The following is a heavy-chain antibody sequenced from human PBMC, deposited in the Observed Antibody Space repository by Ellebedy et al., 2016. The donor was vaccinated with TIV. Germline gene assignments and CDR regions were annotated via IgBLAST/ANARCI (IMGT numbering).Heavy chain of an antibody. J-gene: IGHJ4*02. Sequence: GGSLRLSCEASGFSFDNYWMTWVRQAPGKGLEWVANIKRDGSVKNSVDSVKGRFTISRDNAKNSLHLQMSSLRVEDTAVYYCASGFQWGQGTLVTVSS. CDR2: IKRDGSVK. CDR3: ASGFQ. V-gene: IGHV3-7*01. CDR1: GFSFDNYW. D-gene: IGHD3-10*01.